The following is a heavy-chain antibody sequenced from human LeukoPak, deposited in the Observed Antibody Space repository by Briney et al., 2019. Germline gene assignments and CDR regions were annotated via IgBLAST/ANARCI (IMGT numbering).Heavy chain of an antibody. J-gene: IGHJ3*02. CDR1: GGSISSYY. Sequence: SETLSLTCTVSGGSISSYYWSWIRQPPGKGLEWIGYIYYSGSTNYNPSLKSRVTISVDTSKNQFSLKLSSVTAADTAVYYCARLRGYNYGLGAFDIWGQGTMVTVSS. V-gene: IGHV4-59*08. CDR3: ARLRGYNYGLGAFDI. CDR2: IYYSGST. D-gene: IGHD5-18*01.